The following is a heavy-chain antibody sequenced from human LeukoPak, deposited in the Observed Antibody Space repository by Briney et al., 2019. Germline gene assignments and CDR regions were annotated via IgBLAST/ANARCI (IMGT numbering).Heavy chain of an antibody. J-gene: IGHJ5*02. CDR3: ARTEKYSSSWYGEVWFDP. CDR2: IYYSGST. D-gene: IGHD6-13*01. Sequence: SETLSLTCTVSGGSISSYYWSWIRQHPGKGLEWIGYIYYSGSTNYNPSLKSRVTISVDTSKNQFSLKLSSVTAADTAVYYCARTEKYSSSWYGEVWFDPWGQGTLVTVSS. V-gene: IGHV4-59*01. CDR1: GGSISSYY.